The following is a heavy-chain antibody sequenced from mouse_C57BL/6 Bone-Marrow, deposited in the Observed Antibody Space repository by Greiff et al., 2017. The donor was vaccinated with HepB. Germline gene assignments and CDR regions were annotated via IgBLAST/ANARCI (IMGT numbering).Heavy chain of an antibody. Sequence: QVQLQQPGAELVKPGASVKLSCKASGYTFTSYWMQWVKQRPGQGLEWIGEIDPSDSYTNYNQKFKGKATLTVDTSSNTAYLQLSSLTSEDTAVYYCTDYYGSRDYWGQGTTLTVSS. CDR2: IDPSDSYT. J-gene: IGHJ2*01. D-gene: IGHD1-1*01. CDR1: GYTFTSYW. V-gene: IGHV1-50*01. CDR3: TDYYGSRDY.